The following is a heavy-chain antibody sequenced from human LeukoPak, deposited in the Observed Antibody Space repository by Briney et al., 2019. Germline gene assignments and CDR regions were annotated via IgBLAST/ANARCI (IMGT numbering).Heavy chain of an antibody. CDR1: RYTFTSYD. J-gene: IGHJ5*02. V-gene: IGHV1-8*01. D-gene: IGHD3-10*01. CDR2: MNPNRGNT. CDR3: ARAHYDYYGSGSPNNWFDP. Sequence: GAPEKVSCTASRYTFTSYDINWVRQAAGQRLEWMGWMNPNRGNTGYAHKFQGRVTMTRNTSISTAYMELSSLRSEDTAVYYCARAHYDYYGSGSPNNWFDPWGQGTLVTVSS.